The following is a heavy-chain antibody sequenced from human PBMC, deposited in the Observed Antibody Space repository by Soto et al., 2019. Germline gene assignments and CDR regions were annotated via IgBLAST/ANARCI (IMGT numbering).Heavy chain of an antibody. Sequence: EVQLVESGGGFVQPGGSLRLSCAASGFTFSSYAMHWVRQATGKGLEWVSAIGTAGDTYYPGSVKGRFTISRENAKNSWYLQMTSLRAGDTAVYYCATATKRAHCSGGSCYLNVDFDIWGQGTMVTVAS. D-gene: IGHD2-15*01. CDR1: GFTFSSYA. CDR2: IGTAGDT. V-gene: IGHV3-13*01. CDR3: ATATKRAHCSGGSCYLNVDFDI. J-gene: IGHJ3*02.